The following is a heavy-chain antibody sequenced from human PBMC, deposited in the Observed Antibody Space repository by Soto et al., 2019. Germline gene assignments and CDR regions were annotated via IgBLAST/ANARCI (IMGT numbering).Heavy chain of an antibody. CDR1: GYSFTSHW. Sequence: PGESLKISCKGSGYSFTSHWIGWVRQMPGKGLEWMGIIYPGDSDTRYSPSFQGQVTISADKSISTAYLQWSSLKASDTAMYYCATISTTGTGTGPRWFDPWGQGTLVTVSS. CDR3: ATISTTGTGTGPRWFDP. CDR2: IYPGDSDT. D-gene: IGHD1-1*01. J-gene: IGHJ5*02. V-gene: IGHV5-51*01.